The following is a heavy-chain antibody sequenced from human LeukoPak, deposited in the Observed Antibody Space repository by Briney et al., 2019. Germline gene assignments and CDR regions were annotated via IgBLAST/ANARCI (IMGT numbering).Heavy chain of an antibody. V-gene: IGHV3-30*04. J-gene: IGHJ4*02. D-gene: IGHD6-19*01. CDR1: GFTFSSYA. Sequence: PGGSLRLSCAASGFTFSSYAMDWVRQAPGKGLEWVAVISYDGSNQHKADSVRGRFTISRDNSKNTLYLQMNSLRAEDTAVYYCAGSIAVAGLDYWGQGTLVTVSS. CDR2: ISYDGSNQ. CDR3: AGSIAVAGLDY.